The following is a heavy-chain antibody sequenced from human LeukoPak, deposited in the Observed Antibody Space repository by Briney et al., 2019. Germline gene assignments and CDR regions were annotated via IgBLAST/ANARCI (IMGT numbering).Heavy chain of an antibody. J-gene: IGHJ4*02. CDR3: ARDLEAANTYYFDY. CDR2: ISSAGTT. Sequence: PGGSLRLSCAASGFTVSSSYMSWVRQAPGKGLEWVSIISSAGTTYYADSVKGRFTISRDNSKNTVYLQVNSLRDEDTAVYYRARDLEAANTYYFDYWGQGTMVTVSS. CDR1: GFTVSSSY. V-gene: IGHV3-66*01. D-gene: IGHD6-13*01.